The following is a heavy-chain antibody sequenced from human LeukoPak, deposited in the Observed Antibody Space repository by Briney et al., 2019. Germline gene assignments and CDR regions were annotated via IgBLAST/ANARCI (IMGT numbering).Heavy chain of an antibody. CDR3: AKGGQWLEF. D-gene: IGHD6-19*01. CDR1: GFTFSSYG. V-gene: IGHV3-30*18. CDR2: ISYDGSNK. Sequence: AGGSLRLSCAASGFTFSSYGMHWVRQAPGKGLEWVAVISYDGSNKYYADSVKGRFTISRDNSKNTLYLQMNSLRAEDTAVYYCAKGGQWLEFWGQGTLVTVSS. J-gene: IGHJ4*02.